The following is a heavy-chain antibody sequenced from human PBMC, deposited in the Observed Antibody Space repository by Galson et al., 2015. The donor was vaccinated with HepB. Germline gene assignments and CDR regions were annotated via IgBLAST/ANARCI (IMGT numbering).Heavy chain of an antibody. CDR1: GYTLTELS. CDR3: ATGYSSIWFYHFDY. Sequence: SVKVSCKVSGYTLTELSMHWVRQAPGKGLEWMGGFDPEDGETIYALKFQGRVTMTEDTSTDTAYMELSSLRSEDTAVYYCATGYSSIWFYHFDYWGQGTLVTASS. J-gene: IGHJ4*02. D-gene: IGHD6-13*01. V-gene: IGHV1-24*01. CDR2: FDPEDGET.